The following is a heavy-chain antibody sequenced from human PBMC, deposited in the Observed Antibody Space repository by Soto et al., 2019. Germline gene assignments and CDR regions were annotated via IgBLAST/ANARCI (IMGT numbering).Heavy chain of an antibody. J-gene: IGHJ5*02. D-gene: IGHD2-21*01. Sequence: QAQLVESGGGLVQPERSLRLSCAASGFTFRNHGMHWVRQAPGKGLEWVAVIWYDESHEFYADSVKGRFSISRDNAKNTLYLQMNSLRAEDTAMYYCARDRSEFARWFDRWGQGTLVTVSS. CDR1: GFTFRNHG. CDR2: IWYDESHE. V-gene: IGHV3-33*01. CDR3: ARDRSEFARWFDR.